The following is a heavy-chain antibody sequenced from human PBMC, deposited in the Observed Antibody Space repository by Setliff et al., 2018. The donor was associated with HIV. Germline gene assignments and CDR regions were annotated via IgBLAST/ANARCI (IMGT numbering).Heavy chain of an antibody. CDR1: GGSFSGNY. D-gene: IGHD3-3*01. V-gene: IGHV4-34*01. J-gene: IGHJ5*02. CDR3: ARQSITIFGVVISGFDP. CDR2: INHSGST. Sequence: PSETLSLTCAVYGGSFSGNYWSWIRQPPGKGLEWIGEINHSGSTNYNPSLKSRVIISVDTSKNQVSLRLTSVTAADTAVYYCARQSITIFGVVISGFDPWGQGTQVTVSS.